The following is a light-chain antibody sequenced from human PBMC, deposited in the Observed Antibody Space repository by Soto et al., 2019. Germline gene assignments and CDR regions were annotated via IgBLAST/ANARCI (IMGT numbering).Light chain of an antibody. CDR2: LGS. Sequence: EIVMTQSPLSLPVTPGEPASISCRSSQSLLHSNGYDSLDWYLQKPGQSPQLLIYLGSNRASGVPARFSGSGSGTDFTLKISRVEADDVGVYYCMQAQQSPRTFGQGTKVEIK. CDR1: QSLLHSNGYDS. J-gene: IGKJ1*01. V-gene: IGKV2-28*01. CDR3: MQAQQSPRT.